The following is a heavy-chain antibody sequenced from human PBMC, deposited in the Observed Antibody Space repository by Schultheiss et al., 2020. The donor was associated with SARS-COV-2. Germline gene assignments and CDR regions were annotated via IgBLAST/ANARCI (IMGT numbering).Heavy chain of an antibody. V-gene: IGHV4-61*02. CDR3: AIVGATQTFDY. D-gene: IGHD1-26*01. Sequence: SETLSLTCTVSGGSISSGSYYWSWIRQPAGKGLEWIGRIYTSGSTNYNPSLKSRVTMSVDTSKNQFSLKLSSVTAADTAVYYCAIVGATQTFDYWGQGTLVTVSS. CDR1: GGSISSGSYY. J-gene: IGHJ4*02. CDR2: IYTSGST.